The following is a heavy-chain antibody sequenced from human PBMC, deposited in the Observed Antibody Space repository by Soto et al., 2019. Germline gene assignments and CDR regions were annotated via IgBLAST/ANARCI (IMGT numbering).Heavy chain of an antibody. Sequence: GESLKISCKGSGYSFTSYWISWVRQVPGKGLEWMGRIDPSDSYTNYSPSFQGHVTISADKSISTAYLQWSSLKASDTAMYYCARREAAAGTGYYYYGMDVWGQGTTVTVSS. CDR2: IDPSDSYT. J-gene: IGHJ6*02. CDR1: GYSFTSYW. V-gene: IGHV5-10-1*01. CDR3: ARREAAAGTGYYYYGMDV. D-gene: IGHD6-13*01.